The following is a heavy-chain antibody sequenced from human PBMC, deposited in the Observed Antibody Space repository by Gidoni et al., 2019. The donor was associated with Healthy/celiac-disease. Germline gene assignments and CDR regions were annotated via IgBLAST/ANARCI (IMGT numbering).Heavy chain of an antibody. CDR3: ARGGSGYYYWYFDL. V-gene: IGHV4-59*01. D-gene: IGHD3-22*01. CDR1: GGSISSYY. Sequence: QVQLQESGPGLVQPSETLSLTCTVSGGSISSYYLSWIRQPPGKGLEWIGYIYYSGSTNYTPSLKSRVTISVDTSKNQFSLKLSSVTAADTAVYYCARGGSGYYYWYFDLWGRGTLVTVSS. CDR2: IYYSGST. J-gene: IGHJ2*01.